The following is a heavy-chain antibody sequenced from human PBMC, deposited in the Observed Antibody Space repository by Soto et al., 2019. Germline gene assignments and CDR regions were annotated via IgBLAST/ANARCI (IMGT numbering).Heavy chain of an antibody. D-gene: IGHD5-12*01. CDR3: AKSPRGEMATD. Sequence: QVQLVQSGGEVKKPGASVTVSCKASGYTFINYHITWVRQAPEQGLEWMAWINTYNGMTDYAQKFQGRVTMTRDTSTSTAYMELRHLGSDDTAVYFCAKSPRGEMATDWGQGTLVTVSS. CDR2: INTYNGMT. J-gene: IGHJ4*02. V-gene: IGHV1-18*01. CDR1: GYTFINYH.